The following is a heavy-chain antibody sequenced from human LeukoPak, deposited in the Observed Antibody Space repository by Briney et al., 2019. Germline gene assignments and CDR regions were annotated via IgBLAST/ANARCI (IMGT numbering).Heavy chain of an antibody. CDR3: ARLRAQGSGSGIFDY. CDR1: GYSFTRYW. CDR2: IYPGDSDT. J-gene: IGHJ4*02. D-gene: IGHD3-10*01. V-gene: IGHV5-51*01. Sequence: GESLKISCQGSGYSFTRYWIGWVRQMPGKGLEWMGTIYPGDSDTRYSPSFQGQVTISADKSISTAYLQWSSLKASDTAMYYCARLRAQGSGSGIFDYWGQGTLVTVSS.